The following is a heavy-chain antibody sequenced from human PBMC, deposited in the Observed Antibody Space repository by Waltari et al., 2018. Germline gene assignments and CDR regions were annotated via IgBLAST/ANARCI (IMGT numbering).Heavy chain of an antibody. J-gene: IGHJ4*02. CDR1: GGSISSSSYY. CDR3: ARHGVCSGGSCKHYFDY. CDR2: IYYSGGT. D-gene: IGHD2-15*01. Sequence: QLQLQESGPGLVKPSETLSLTCTVSGGSISSSSYYWGWIRQPPGKGLEWIGSIYYSGGTDYNPSLNSRVTISVDTAKTHFSLKLSSVTAADTAVYYCARHGVCSGGSCKHYFDYWGQGTLVTVSS. V-gene: IGHV4-39*01.